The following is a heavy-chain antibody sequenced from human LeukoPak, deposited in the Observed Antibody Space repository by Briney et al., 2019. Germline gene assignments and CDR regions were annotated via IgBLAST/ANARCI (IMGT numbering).Heavy chain of an antibody. CDR3: ARRRCSSTSCYKRTPHNWFDP. Sequence: SETLSLTCTVSGGSIDSSSYYWGWIRQPPGKGLEWIGSIYHSGSTYYNPSLKSRVTISVDTSKNQFSLKLSSVTAADTALYYCARRRCSSTSCYKRTPHNWFDPWGQGTLVTVSS. CDR2: IYHSGST. V-gene: IGHV4-39*01. J-gene: IGHJ5*02. CDR1: GGSIDSSSYY. D-gene: IGHD2-2*02.